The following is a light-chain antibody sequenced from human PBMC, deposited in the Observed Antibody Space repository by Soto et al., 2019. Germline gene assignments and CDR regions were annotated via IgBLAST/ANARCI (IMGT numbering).Light chain of an antibody. Sequence: QSVLAQPASVSGSPGQSITISCTGTSDDIGVYNYVSWYQHHPGKGPKLIIFDVDNRPSGVSDRFSGSKSGNTASLTISGLRPDDEADYYCCSYAGSYTFYVFGTGTKVTV. CDR3: CSYAGSYTFYV. CDR2: DVD. J-gene: IGLJ1*01. V-gene: IGLV2-11*01. CDR1: SDDIGVYNY.